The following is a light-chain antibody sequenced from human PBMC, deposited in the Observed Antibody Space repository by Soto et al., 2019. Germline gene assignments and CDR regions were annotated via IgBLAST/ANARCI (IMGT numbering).Light chain of an antibody. CDR1: QSISAKH. CDR2: GAS. Sequence: EIVLTQSPGLLSSSPGETAVLSCRASQSISAKHLAWYQLRPGQSPRLLIYGASGRATGVPGRFSGSGSGTEFTLTISSLQSEDFAVYFCQQYYDWYTFGQGTKVEIK. V-gene: IGKV3D-15*01. CDR3: QQYYDWYT. J-gene: IGKJ2*01.